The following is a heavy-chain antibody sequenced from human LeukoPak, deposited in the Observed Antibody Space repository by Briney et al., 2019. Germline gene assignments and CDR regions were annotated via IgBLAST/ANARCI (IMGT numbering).Heavy chain of an antibody. D-gene: IGHD5-18*01. J-gene: IGHJ4*02. CDR1: GGTFSSYA. CDR2: IIPNFGTA. V-gene: IGHV1-69*05. Sequence: ASVKVSCKASGGTFSSYAISWVRQAPGQGLEWMGRIIPNFGTANYAQKFQGRVTITTDESTSTAYMELSSLRSEDTAVYYCARDSDTAMVLYYFDYWGQGTLVTVSS. CDR3: ARDSDTAMVLYYFDY.